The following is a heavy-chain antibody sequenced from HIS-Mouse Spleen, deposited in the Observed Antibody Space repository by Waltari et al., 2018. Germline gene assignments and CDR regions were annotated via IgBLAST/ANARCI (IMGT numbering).Heavy chain of an antibody. CDR2: INHSGST. J-gene: IGHJ3*02. D-gene: IGHD2-2*01. CDR3: ARGEGWCSSTSCYDAFDI. V-gene: IGHV4-34*01. Sequence: QVQLQQWGAGLLKPSETLSLTCAVYGGSFSGYYWSWIRPPPGKGLEWIGEINHSGSTNYNPSLKSRVTISVDTSKNQFSLKLSSVTAADTAVYYCARGEGWCSSTSCYDAFDIWGQGTMVTVSS. CDR1: GGSFSGYY.